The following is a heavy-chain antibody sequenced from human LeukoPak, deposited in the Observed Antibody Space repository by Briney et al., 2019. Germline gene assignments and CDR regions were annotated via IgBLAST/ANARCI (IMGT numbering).Heavy chain of an antibody. CDR1: GFTVSSNY. V-gene: IGHV3-53*01. J-gene: IGHJ5*02. Sequence: GGSLRLSCAASGFTVSSNYMSWVRQAPGKGLEWVSVIYSGGSTYYADSVEGRFTISRDNSKNTLYLQMNSLRAEDTAVYYCASWGYSYGSWFDPWGQGTLVTVSS. CDR2: IYSGGST. CDR3: ASWGYSYGSWFDP. D-gene: IGHD5-18*01.